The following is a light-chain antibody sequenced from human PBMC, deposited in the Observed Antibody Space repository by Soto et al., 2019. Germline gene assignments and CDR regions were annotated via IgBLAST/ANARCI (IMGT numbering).Light chain of an antibody. Sequence: EIAMTQSPATLSVPPGESATLSCRASQSVSSNLAWYQQKPGQAPRLLIYRTSTRATGIPDRFSGSGSGTDFTLTISRLEPEEFAVYYCQQFGSSVTVGQGTRLEIK. CDR1: QSVSSN. CDR3: QQFGSSVT. CDR2: RTS. V-gene: IGKV3-20*01. J-gene: IGKJ5*01.